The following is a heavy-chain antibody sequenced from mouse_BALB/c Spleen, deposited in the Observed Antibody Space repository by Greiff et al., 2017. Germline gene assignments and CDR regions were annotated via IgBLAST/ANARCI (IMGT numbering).Heavy chain of an antibody. D-gene: IGHD2-4*01. CDR1: GFTFSSYA. CDR2: ISSGGSYT. J-gene: IGHJ4*01. Sequence: EVNLVESGGGLVKPGGSLKLSCAASGFTFSSYAMSWVRQSPEKRLEWVAEISSGGSYTYYPDTVTGRFTISRDNAKNTLYLEMSSLRSEDTAMYYCARADYDDAMDYWGQGTSVTVSS. V-gene: IGHV5-9-4*01. CDR3: ARADYDDAMDY.